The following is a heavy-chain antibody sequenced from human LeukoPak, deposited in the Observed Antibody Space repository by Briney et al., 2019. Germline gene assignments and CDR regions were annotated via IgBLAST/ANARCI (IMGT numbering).Heavy chain of an antibody. CDR3: ARAVDVADY. CDR2: INPDGSIK. Sequence: GGSLRLSCAASGFTFSSYGMHWVRQAPGGGLEWVANINPDGSIKFHADSVKGRFTISRDNARNTVYLQMNSLRGEDTAVYYCARAVDVADYWGQGTLVAVSS. D-gene: IGHD3-16*01. CDR1: GFTFSSYG. V-gene: IGHV3-7*01. J-gene: IGHJ4*02.